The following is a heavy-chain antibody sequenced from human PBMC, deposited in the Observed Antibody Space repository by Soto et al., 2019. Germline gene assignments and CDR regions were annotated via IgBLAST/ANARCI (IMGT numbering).Heavy chain of an antibody. CDR3: AREYSYHFDP. CDR2: IYPSGST. Sequence: PSATLSVTCTVSGGSISGYHWSWIRQPAGEGLEWIGRIYPSGSTNDNPSLKSRVTMSVDTSKNQFSLKLTSVTAADTAVYYCAREYSYHFDPWGQGTQVTVSS. D-gene: IGHD5-18*01. CDR1: GGSISGYH. J-gene: IGHJ5*02. V-gene: IGHV4-4*07.